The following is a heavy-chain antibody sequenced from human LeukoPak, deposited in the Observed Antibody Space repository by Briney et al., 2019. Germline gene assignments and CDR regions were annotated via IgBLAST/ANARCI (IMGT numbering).Heavy chain of an antibody. J-gene: IGHJ5*02. CDR3: ARGLAAAGKRRFDP. CDR2: INHSGST. Sequence: SETLSLTCAVYGGSFSGYYWSWIRQPPGKGLEWIGEINHSGSTNYNPSLKSRVTISVDTSKNQFSLKLSSVTAANTAVYYCARGLAAAGKRRFDPWGQGTLVTVSS. CDR1: GGSFSGYY. V-gene: IGHV4-34*01. D-gene: IGHD6-13*01.